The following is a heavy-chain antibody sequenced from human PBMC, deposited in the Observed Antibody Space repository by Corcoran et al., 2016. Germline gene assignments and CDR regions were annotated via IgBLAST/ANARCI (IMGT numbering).Heavy chain of an antibody. D-gene: IGHD1-26*01. J-gene: IGHJ3*02. CDR1: GFSLSNAGMG. CDR3: ARIAGMGRYSGTYPFDI. CDR2: IFSNDEK. Sequence: QVTLKESGPVLVKPTETLTLTCTVSGFSLSNAGMGVSWIRQPPGKALEWLAHIFSNDEKSYNTSLKNRLTISQDTSKSQVVLTMTNMDPVDTATYYWARIAGMGRYSGTYPFDIWGQGTMVTVSS. V-gene: IGHV2-26*01.